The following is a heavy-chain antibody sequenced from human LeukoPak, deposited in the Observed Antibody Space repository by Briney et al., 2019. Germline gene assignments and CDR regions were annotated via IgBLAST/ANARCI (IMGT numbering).Heavy chain of an antibody. V-gene: IGHV3-23*01. D-gene: IGHD3-10*01. Sequence: PGGSLRLSCAASGFTFNNYAMSWVRQAPGKGLEWVSTISGSGDNTYYADSVKGRFTISTDNSKNTLYLQMNSLRAEDTAVHYCAKDSQVRGVSDYWGPGTLVTVSS. J-gene: IGHJ4*02. CDR3: AKDSQVRGVSDY. CDR1: GFTFNNYA. CDR2: ISGSGDNT.